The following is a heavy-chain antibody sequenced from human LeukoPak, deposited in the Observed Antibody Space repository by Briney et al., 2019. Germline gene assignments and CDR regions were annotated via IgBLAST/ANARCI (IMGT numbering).Heavy chain of an antibody. CDR3: ASGDIDSSAWFDP. D-gene: IGHD6-25*01. V-gene: IGHV4-39*07. J-gene: IGHJ5*02. CDR1: GGSISSSSYY. Sequence: SETLSLTCTVSGGSISSSSYYWGWIRQPPGKGLEWIGSIYYSGSTYYNPSLKSRVTISVDTSKNQFSLKLSSVTAADTAVYYCASGDIDSSAWFDPWGQGTLVTVSS. CDR2: IYYSGST.